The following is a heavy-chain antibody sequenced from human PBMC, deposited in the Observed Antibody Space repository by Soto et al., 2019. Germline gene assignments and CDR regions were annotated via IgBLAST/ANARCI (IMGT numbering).Heavy chain of an antibody. J-gene: IGHJ6*02. CDR1: GGSISSYY. V-gene: IGHV4-59*01. Sequence: SETLSLTCTVSGGSISSYYWSWIRQPPGKGLEWIGYIYYSGSTNYNPSLKSRVTISVDTSKNQFSLKLSSVTAADTAVYYCARDSQWLAKKYYYGIDVWGQGTTVTVSS. CDR3: ARDSQWLAKKYYYGIDV. CDR2: IYYSGST. D-gene: IGHD6-19*01.